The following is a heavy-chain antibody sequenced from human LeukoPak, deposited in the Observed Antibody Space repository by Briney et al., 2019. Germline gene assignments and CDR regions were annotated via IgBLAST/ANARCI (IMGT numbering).Heavy chain of an antibody. CDR1: GYTFKNYI. J-gene: IGHJ6*02. CDR2: ISAYNGNT. V-gene: IGHV1-18*01. D-gene: IGHD2-15*01. CDR3: ARSIVVVVSAIRYYYYGMDV. Sequence: ASVKVSCKASGYTFKNYIIAWVRQAPGQGLEWMGWISAYNGNTNSAQKLQGRVTMTTDTSTSTAYMELRSLNSDDTAVYYCARSIVVVVSAIRYYYYGMDVWGQGTTVTVSS.